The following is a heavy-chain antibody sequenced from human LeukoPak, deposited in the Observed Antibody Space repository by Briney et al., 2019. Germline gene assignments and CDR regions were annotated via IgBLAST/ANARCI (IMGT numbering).Heavy chain of an antibody. Sequence: PSETLSLTCTVSGGSMTSYYWSWIRQPPGKGLEWIGYIYYSGSTKYNPSLKSRVTISVDTSKNQFSLKVNSVTAADTAVYYCAREVSYYMDVWGRGTTVTVSS. CDR2: IYYSGST. D-gene: IGHD2-8*01. V-gene: IGHV4-59*01. J-gene: IGHJ6*03. CDR3: AREVSYYMDV. CDR1: GGSMTSYY.